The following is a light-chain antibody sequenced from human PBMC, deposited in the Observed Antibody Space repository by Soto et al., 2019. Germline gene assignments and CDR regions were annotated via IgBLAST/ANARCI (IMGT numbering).Light chain of an antibody. V-gene: IGKV1-5*01. CDR1: QTISSW. J-gene: IGKJ1*01. Sequence: DIQMTQSPSTLSGSVGDRVTITCRASQTISSWLAWYQQKPGKAPKLLIYDASSLESGVPSRFSGSGSGTEFTPTISSLQPDDFATYYCQQYNSYSPTFGQGTKVDI. CDR2: DAS. CDR3: QQYNSYSPT.